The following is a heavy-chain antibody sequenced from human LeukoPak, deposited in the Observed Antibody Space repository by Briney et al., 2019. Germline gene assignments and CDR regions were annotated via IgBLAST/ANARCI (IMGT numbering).Heavy chain of an antibody. CDR1: GFTFDDYA. CDR2: ISWNSGSI. CDR3: AKDQRDGSQYYFDY. V-gene: IGHV3-9*01. Sequence: TGGSLRLSCAASGFTFDDYAMHWVRQAPGKGLEWVSGISWNSGSIGYADSVKGRFTISRDNSKNTLYLQMNSLRAEDTAVYYCAKDQRDGSQYYFDYWGQGTLVTVSS. J-gene: IGHJ4*02.